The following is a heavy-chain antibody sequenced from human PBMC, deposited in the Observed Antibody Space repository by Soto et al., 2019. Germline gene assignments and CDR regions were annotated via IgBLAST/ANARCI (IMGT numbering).Heavy chain of an antibody. D-gene: IGHD6-13*01. V-gene: IGHV3-33*01. CDR1: GFTFSSYG. CDR2: IWYDRSKK. J-gene: IGHJ4*02. Sequence: HPGGSLRLSCAASGFTFSSYGMHWVRQAPGKGLEWVAVIWYDRSKKYYADSVKGRFTISRDNSKNTLYLQMNSLRAEDTAVYYCAGGRIYSPDDYWGQGTLVTVSS. CDR3: AGGRIYSPDDY.